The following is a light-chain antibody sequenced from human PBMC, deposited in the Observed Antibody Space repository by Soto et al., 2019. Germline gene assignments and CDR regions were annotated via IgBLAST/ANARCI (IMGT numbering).Light chain of an antibody. Sequence: QSVLTQPPSASGSLGQSVTISCTGTSSDVGGYNYVSWYQQHPGKAPRLMIYEVNKRPSGVPDRFSGSKSVITASLTVSGLQAEDEADYYCSSYAGSNNLVFGGGTKVTVL. V-gene: IGLV2-8*01. CDR1: SSDVGGYNY. J-gene: IGLJ3*02. CDR2: EVN. CDR3: SSYAGSNNLV.